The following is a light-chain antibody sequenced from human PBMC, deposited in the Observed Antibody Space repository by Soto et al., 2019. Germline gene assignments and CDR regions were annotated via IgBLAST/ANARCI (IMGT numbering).Light chain of an antibody. CDR3: QHLSNWWT. V-gene: IGKV3D-20*02. J-gene: IGKJ1*01. Sequence: EVVLTKSPGTLSLSPGERATLSCRASQSVSSNNLAWYQQRPGQAPRVVIYGASNRATGIPARFSGSGSGTDFTLTISSLEPEDFAVYYCQHLSNWWTFGQGTKVDIK. CDR1: QSVSSNN. CDR2: GAS.